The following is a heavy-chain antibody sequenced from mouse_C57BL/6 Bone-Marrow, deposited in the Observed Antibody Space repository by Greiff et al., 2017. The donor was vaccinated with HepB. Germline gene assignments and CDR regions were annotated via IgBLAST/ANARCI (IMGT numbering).Heavy chain of an antibody. CDR2: ISNLAYSI. CDR1: GFTFSDYG. Sequence: EVQVVESGGGLVQPGGSLKLSCAASGFTFSDYGMAWVRQAPRKGPEWVAFISNLAYSIYYADTVTGRFTISRENAKNTLYLEMSSLRSEDTAMYYCARHGAYWGQGTLVTVSA. CDR3: ARHGAY. J-gene: IGHJ3*01. V-gene: IGHV5-15*01.